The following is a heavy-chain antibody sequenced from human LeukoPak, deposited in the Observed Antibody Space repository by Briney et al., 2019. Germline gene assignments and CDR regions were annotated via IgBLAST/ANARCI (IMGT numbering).Heavy chain of an antibody. CDR3: ARDGQNYDFWSGYNYYYGMDV. Sequence: PSETLSLTCTVSGGSISSYYWSWIRQPAGKGLEWIGRIYTSGSTNYHPSLKSRVTMSVDTSKNQFSLKLSSVTAADTAVYYCARDGQNYDFWSGYNYYYGMDVWGQGTTVTVSS. CDR1: GGSISSYY. D-gene: IGHD3-3*01. V-gene: IGHV4-4*07. CDR2: IYTSGST. J-gene: IGHJ6*02.